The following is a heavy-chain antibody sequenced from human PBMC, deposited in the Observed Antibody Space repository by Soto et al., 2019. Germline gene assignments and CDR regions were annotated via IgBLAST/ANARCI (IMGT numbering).Heavy chain of an antibody. V-gene: IGHV1-24*01. CDR3: ATELPSSSGYQGWYFDL. D-gene: IGHD3-22*01. J-gene: IGHJ2*01. Sequence: ASVKVSCKVSGYTLTELSMHWVRQAPGKGLEWMGGFDPEDGETIYAQKFQGRVTMTEDTSTDTAYMELSSLRSEDTAVYYCATELPSSSGYQGWYFDLWGRGTLVTVSS. CDR1: GYTLTELS. CDR2: FDPEDGET.